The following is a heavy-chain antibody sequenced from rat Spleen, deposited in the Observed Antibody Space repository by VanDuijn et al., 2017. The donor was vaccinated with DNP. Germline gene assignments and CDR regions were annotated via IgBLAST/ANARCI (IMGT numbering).Heavy chain of an antibody. CDR1: GFTFRGYW. V-gene: IGHV5-7*01. Sequence: EVQLVETGGGSVQPGRSLKLSCVASGFTFRGYWMFWIRQAPKKGLEWVATISYDGSSTHYRDSVKDRFTISRDNAKRVLYLQMDSLRSEDTATYYCATYYGFNSYFFDYWGQGVMVTVSS. J-gene: IGHJ2*01. D-gene: IGHD1-9*01. CDR2: ISYDGSST. CDR3: ATYYGFNSYFFDY.